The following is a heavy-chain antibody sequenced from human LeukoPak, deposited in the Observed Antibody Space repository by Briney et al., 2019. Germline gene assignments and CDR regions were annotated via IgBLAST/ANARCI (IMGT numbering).Heavy chain of an antibody. CDR3: ARDKGRVGEDY. CDR2: IYHSGST. CDR1: GGSISGYY. D-gene: IGHD1-26*01. Sequence: SETLSLTCTVSGGSISGYYWSWIRQPPGKGLEWIGSIYHSGSTYYNPSLKSRVTMSVDTSKNQFSLKLSSVTAADTAVYYCARDKGRVGEDYWGQGTLVTVSS. V-gene: IGHV4-38-2*02. J-gene: IGHJ4*02.